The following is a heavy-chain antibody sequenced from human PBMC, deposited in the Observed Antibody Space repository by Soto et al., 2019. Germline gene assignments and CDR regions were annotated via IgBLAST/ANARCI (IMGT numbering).Heavy chain of an antibody. J-gene: IGHJ4*02. CDR3: ARDQGLELRAQAMRRGWFDY. Sequence: PGGSLRLSCAASGFTFSSYSMNWVRQAPGEGLEWVSYISSSSSTIYYADSVKGRFTISRDNAKNSLYLQMNSLRDEDTAVYYCARDQGLELRAQAMRRGWFDYWGQGTLVTVSS. D-gene: IGHD1-7*01. CDR2: ISSSSSTI. V-gene: IGHV3-48*02. CDR1: GFTFSSYS.